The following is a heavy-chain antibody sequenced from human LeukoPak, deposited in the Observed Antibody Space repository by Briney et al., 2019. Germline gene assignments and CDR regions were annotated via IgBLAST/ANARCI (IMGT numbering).Heavy chain of an antibody. CDR2: IYSGGST. CDR3: ARGGAVAGTLDY. Sequence: GGSLRLSCAASGFTVSSNYMRWGRQAPGKGLGWVSVIYSGGSTYYADSVKGRFTISRDNSQNTLYLQMNSLRAEDTAVYYCARGGAVAGTLDYWGQGTLVTVSS. D-gene: IGHD6-19*01. J-gene: IGHJ4*02. CDR1: GFTVSSNY. V-gene: IGHV3-53*01.